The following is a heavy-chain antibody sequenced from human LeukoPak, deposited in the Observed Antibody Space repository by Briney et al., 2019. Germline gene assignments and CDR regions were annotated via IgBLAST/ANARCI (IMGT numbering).Heavy chain of an antibody. CDR3: ARGGGLDV. CDR1: GFTFSSYW. D-gene: IGHD3-16*01. Sequence: GGSLRLSCAASGFTFSSYWMNWARQAPGKGLEWVASINHNGNVNYYVDSVKGRFTISRDNAKNSLYLQMSNLRAEDTVVYFCARGGGLDVWGQGATVTVSS. J-gene: IGHJ6*02. V-gene: IGHV3-7*03. CDR2: INHNGNVN.